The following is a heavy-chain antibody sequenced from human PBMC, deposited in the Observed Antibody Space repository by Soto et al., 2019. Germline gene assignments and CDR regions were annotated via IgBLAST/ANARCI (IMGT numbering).Heavy chain of an antibody. V-gene: IGHV3-30-3*01. D-gene: IGHD1-7*01. CDR3: ARAMKTGTFRRGMGV. CDR2: ISYDGSNK. Sequence: QVQLVESGGGVVQPGRSLRLSCAASGFTFSSYAMHWVRQAPGKGLEWVAVISYDGSNKYYADSVKGRFTISRDNSKNTLYLQMNSLRAEDTAVYYCARAMKTGTFRRGMGVWGQGTTVTVSS. CDR1: GFTFSSYA. J-gene: IGHJ6*02.